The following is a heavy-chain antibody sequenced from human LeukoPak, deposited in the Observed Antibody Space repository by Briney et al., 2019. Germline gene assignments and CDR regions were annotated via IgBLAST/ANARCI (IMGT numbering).Heavy chain of an antibody. D-gene: IGHD5-24*01. Sequence: AGGSLRLSCAASGFTFSSYGMHWVRQAPGKGLEWVAFIRYDGSNKYYADSVKGRFTISGDNSKNTLYLQMNSLRAEDTAVYYCAKALPRDGYNPPDAFDIWGQGTMVTVSS. CDR1: GFTFSSYG. CDR3: AKALPRDGYNPPDAFDI. CDR2: IRYDGSNK. J-gene: IGHJ3*02. V-gene: IGHV3-30*02.